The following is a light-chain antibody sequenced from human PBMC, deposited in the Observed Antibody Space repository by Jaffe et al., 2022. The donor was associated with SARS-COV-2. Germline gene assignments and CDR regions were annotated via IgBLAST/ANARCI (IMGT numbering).Light chain of an antibody. Sequence: EIVLTQSPGTLSLSPGERATLSCRASQSVSNSYLTWYQQKPGQAPSLLIYGASSRATGIPDRFSGSESGTDFTLTISRLEPEDVAVYYCQQYASSPLTFGGGTKVEIK. CDR2: GAS. V-gene: IGKV3-20*01. J-gene: IGKJ4*01. CDR1: QSVSNSY. CDR3: QQYASSPLT.